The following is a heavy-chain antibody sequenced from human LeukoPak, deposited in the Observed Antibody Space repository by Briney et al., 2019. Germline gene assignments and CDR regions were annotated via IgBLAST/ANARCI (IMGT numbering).Heavy chain of an antibody. Sequence: GGSLRLSCAASGFTFSSYGMHWVRQAPGRGLEWVSAISTTGGTTYYADSVRGRFTISRDNSRNTLYLQMNSLRAEDTAIYYCAKNGDRGAYCSGGTCYPYYYYYMDVWGKGTTVTIPS. D-gene: IGHD2-15*01. CDR1: GFTFSSYG. CDR3: AKNGDRGAYCSGGTCYPYYYYYMDV. J-gene: IGHJ6*03. V-gene: IGHV3-23*01. CDR2: ISTTGGTT.